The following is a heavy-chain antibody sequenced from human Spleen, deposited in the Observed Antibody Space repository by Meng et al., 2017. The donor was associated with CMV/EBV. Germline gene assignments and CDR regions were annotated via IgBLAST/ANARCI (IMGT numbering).Heavy chain of an antibody. CDR3: ARGGGRWLQTPFDP. D-gene: IGHD5-24*01. CDR1: GGSFRGYF. V-gene: IGHV4-34*01. J-gene: IGHJ5*02. Sequence: GGSFRGYFWSGIRQSPGKGLEWIGESSQSGRTNYNPSLESRVSISVDTSKKHFSLNLTSVTAADTALYYCARGGGRWLQTPFDPWGQGTLVTVSS. CDR2: SSQSGRT.